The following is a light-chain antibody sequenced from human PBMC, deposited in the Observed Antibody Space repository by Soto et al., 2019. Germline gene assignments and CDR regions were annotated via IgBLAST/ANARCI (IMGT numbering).Light chain of an antibody. J-gene: IGKJ1*01. CDR3: QQAGS. CDR1: RSVGSN. CDR2: GAS. Sequence: EVVVTQSPATLSVSPGERATLSCRASRSVGSNLAWYQQKPGQAPRLLIYGASTRATDIPARFSGSGSGTEFTLTISSLQSEDSGVSYCQQAGSFGQGTKVEIK. V-gene: IGKV3-15*01.